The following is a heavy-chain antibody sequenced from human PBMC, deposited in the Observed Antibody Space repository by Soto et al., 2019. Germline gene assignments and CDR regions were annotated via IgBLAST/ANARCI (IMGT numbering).Heavy chain of an antibody. J-gene: IGHJ3*02. CDR3: AKLGLRFLEWLLYWYRDAFDI. CDR2: ISYDGSNK. CDR1: GFTFSSYG. V-gene: IGHV3-30*18. Sequence: QVQLVESGGGVVQPGRSLRLSCAASGFTFSSYGMHWVRQAPGKGLEWVAVISYDGSNKYYADSVKGRFTISRDNSKKTLHLQMNSLKAEERAVYYCAKLGLRFLEWLLYWYRDAFDIWGQGTMVTVSS. D-gene: IGHD3-3*01.